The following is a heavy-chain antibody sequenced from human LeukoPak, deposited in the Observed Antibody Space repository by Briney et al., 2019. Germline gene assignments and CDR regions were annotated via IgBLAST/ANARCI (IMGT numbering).Heavy chain of an antibody. D-gene: IGHD3-22*01. CDR3: ARLAQYYYDSSGYYLNDY. CDR2: MNPNSGNT. J-gene: IGHJ4*02. CDR1: GYTFTSYD. Sequence: ASVKVSCKASGYTFTSYDVNWVRQATGQGLEWMGWMNPNSGNTGYAQKFQGRVTMTRNTSISTAYMELSILRSEDTAVYYCARLAQYYYDSSGYYLNDYWGQGTLVTVSS. V-gene: IGHV1-8*01.